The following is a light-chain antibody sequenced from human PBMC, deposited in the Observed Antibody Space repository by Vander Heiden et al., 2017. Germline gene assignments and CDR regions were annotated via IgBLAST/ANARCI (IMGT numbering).Light chain of an antibody. V-gene: IGLV3-21*02. CDR3: QVWDSSSDHVV. CDR1: NIGSKS. Sequence: SYVLTQPPSVSMAPGQTARITCGGNNIGSKSVHWYQQKPGQAPVLVVYGDSDRPSGIPERFSGSNSGNTATLTISRVEARDEADYYCQVWDSSSDHVVFGGGTKLTVL. J-gene: IGLJ2*01. CDR2: GDS.